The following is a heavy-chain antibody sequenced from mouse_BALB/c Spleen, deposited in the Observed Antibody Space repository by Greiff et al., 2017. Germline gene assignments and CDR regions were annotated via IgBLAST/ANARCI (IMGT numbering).Heavy chain of an antibody. Sequence: EVQLQQSGPELVKPGASVKMSCKASGYTFTSYVMHWVKQKPGQGLEWIGYINPYNDGTKYNEKFKGKATLTSDKSSSTAYMELSSLTSEDSAVYYCARKPFYDGYWYFDVWGAGTTVTVSS. D-gene: IGHD2-3*01. CDR1: GYTFTSYV. CDR3: ARKPFYDGYWYFDV. J-gene: IGHJ1*01. CDR2: INPYNDGT. V-gene: IGHV1-14*01.